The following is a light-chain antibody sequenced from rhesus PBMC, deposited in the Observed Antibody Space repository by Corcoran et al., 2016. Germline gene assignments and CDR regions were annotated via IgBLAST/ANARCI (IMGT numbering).Light chain of an antibody. CDR1: QSISNY. CDR2: SAS. J-gene: IGKJ1*01. Sequence: DIQMTQSPSSLSASVGARVTITCRASQSISNYLNWYQQEPGKVPKLLIYSASSLQSGVPSRFSGSGSGTEFTLTISSLQPEDVATYYCQQFKNYLSFGQGTKVEIK. V-gene: IGKV1-41*01. CDR3: QQFKNYLS.